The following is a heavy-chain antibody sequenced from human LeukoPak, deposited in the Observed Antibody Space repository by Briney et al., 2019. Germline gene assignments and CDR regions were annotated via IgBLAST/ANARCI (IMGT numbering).Heavy chain of an antibody. Sequence: GGSLRLSCAASGFTFSSYSMNWVRQAPGKGLEWVSSISSSSSYIYYADSVKGRFTISRDNAKNSLYLQMNSLRAEDTAVYYCARVLSHFTISLPVHYYMDVWGKGTTVTVSS. CDR1: GFTFSSYS. D-gene: IGHD3-3*01. CDR3: ARVLSHFTISLPVHYYMDV. CDR2: ISSSSSYI. J-gene: IGHJ6*03. V-gene: IGHV3-21*01.